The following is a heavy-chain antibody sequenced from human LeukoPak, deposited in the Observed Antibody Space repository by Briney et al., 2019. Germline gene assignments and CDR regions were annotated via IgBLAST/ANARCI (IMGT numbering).Heavy chain of an antibody. Sequence: GGSLRLSCAASEFTFSSYAMSWVRQAPGKGVGWVSTISGSGSGGDTYFADSVKGRFIISRDNSKNRLYLQMNTLRAEDTAVYYCAKVKCRSATSSVDYWGQGTLVTVSS. V-gene: IGHV3-23*01. J-gene: IGHJ4*02. CDR3: AKVKCRSATSSVDY. CDR2: ISGSGSGGDT. D-gene: IGHD2-2*01. CDR1: EFTFSSYA.